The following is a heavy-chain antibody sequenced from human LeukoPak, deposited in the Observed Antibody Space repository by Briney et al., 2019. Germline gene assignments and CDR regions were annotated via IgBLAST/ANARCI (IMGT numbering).Heavy chain of an antibody. CDR1: GGSFSGYY. J-gene: IGHJ6*03. Sequence: SETLSLTCAVYGGSFSGYYWSWIRQPPGKGLEWIGEINHSGSTNYNPSLKSRVTISVDTSKNQFSLKLSSVTAADTAVYYCARALRIYYYYYMDVWGKGTTVTVSS. CDR2: INHSGST. CDR3: ARALRIYYYYYMDV. D-gene: IGHD2-15*01. V-gene: IGHV4-34*01.